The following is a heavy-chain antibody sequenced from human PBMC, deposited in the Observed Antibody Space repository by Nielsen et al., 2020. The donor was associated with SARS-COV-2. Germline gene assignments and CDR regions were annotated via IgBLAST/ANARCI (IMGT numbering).Heavy chain of an antibody. Sequence: GESLKISCAASGFTFSSYSTNWVRQAPGKGLEWVSSISSSSSYIYYADSVKGRFTISRDNAKNSLYLQMNSLRAEDTAVYYCARGDGDILTGYYSTVDYWGQGTLVTVSS. CDR2: ISSSSSYI. CDR3: ARGDGDILTGYYSTVDY. CDR1: GFTFSSYS. V-gene: IGHV3-21*01. D-gene: IGHD3-9*01. J-gene: IGHJ4*02.